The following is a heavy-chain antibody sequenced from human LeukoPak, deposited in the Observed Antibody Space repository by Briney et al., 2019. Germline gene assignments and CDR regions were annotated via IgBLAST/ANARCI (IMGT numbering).Heavy chain of an antibody. CDR3: ARGYYGSGSYFWFDP. CDR2: IIPIFGTA. D-gene: IGHD3-10*01. CDR1: GGTFSSYA. V-gene: IGHV1-69*13. J-gene: IGHJ5*02. Sequence: ASVKVSCKASGGTFSSYAISWVRQAPGQGLEWMGGIIPIFGTANYAQKFQGRVTITANESTSTAYMELSSLRSEDTAVYYCARGYYGSGSYFWFDPWGQGTLVTVSS.